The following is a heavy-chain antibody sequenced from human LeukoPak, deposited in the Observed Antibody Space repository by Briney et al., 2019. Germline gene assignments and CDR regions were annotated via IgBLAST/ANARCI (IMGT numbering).Heavy chain of an antibody. V-gene: IGHV4-59*01. CDR1: GGSISSYY. D-gene: IGHD3-10*01. CDR3: ARLGADYYGSGSYVGYFDY. J-gene: IGHJ4*02. CDR2: IYYRGST. Sequence: SETLSLTCTVSGGSISSYYWSWIRQPPGKGLEWIGYIYYRGSTNYNPSLKSRVTISVDTSKNQFSLKLSSVTAADTAVYYCARLGADYYGSGSYVGYFDYWGQGTLVTVSS.